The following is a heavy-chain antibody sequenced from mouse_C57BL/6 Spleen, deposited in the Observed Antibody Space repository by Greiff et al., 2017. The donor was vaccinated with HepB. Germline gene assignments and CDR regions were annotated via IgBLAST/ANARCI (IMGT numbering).Heavy chain of an antibody. D-gene: IGHD2-4*01. Sequence: EVQLQQSGPELVKPGASVKISCKASGYSFTDYNMNWVKQSNGKSLEWIGVINHNYGTTSYNQKFKGKATLTVDKSSSPAYMQLNSLTYEDSAVYYCARVDDYGDYYAMDYWGQGTSVTVSS. V-gene: IGHV1-39*01. CDR2: INHNYGTT. J-gene: IGHJ4*01. CDR1: GYSFTDYN. CDR3: ARVDDYGDYYAMDY.